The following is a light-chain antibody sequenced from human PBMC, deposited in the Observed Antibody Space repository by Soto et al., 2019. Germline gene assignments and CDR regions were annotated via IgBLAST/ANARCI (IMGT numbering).Light chain of an antibody. CDR1: SSNIENNF. CDR2: DNN. J-gene: IGLJ2*01. CDR3: VAWDTSLTTTVL. Sequence: QSVLTQPPSVSAAPVQKVIISCSGSSSNIENNFVSWYQQLPGTAPKLLIFDNNKRPSGIPDRFSGSKSGTSATLGITGLQTGDEADYYCVAWDTSLTTTVLFGGGTKLTVL. V-gene: IGLV1-51*01.